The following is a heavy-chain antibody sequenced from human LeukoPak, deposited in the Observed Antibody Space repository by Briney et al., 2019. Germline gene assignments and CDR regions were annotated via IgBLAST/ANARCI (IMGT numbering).Heavy chain of an antibody. D-gene: IGHD3-9*01. CDR2: IIPTFGIA. Sequence: ASVKVSCKASGGTFSSYAISWMRQAPGQGLEWMGRIIPTFGIANYAQKFQGRVTITADKSTSTAYMELSSLRSEDTAVYYCARALTHHFDYWGQGTLVTVSS. J-gene: IGHJ4*02. V-gene: IGHV1-69*04. CDR1: GGTFSSYA. CDR3: ARALTHHFDY.